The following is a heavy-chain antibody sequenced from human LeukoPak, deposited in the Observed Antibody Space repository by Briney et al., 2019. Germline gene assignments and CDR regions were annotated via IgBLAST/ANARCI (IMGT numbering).Heavy chain of an antibody. CDR3: ARDRGITGTTR. Sequence: PGGSLRPSCAVSGFTFSSYAMSWVRQAPGKGLEWVSTISGSGGSTYYADSVKGRFTISRDNAKNSLYLQMNSLRAEDTAVYYCARDRGITGTTRWGQGTLVTVSS. D-gene: IGHD1-20*01. V-gene: IGHV3-23*01. J-gene: IGHJ4*02. CDR2: ISGSGGST. CDR1: GFTFSSYA.